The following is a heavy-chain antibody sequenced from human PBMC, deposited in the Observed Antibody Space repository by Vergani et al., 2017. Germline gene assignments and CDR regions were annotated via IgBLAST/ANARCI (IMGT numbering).Heavy chain of an antibody. J-gene: IGHJ6*02. Sequence: EVQLVESGGGLVKPGGSLRLSCAASGFTFSSYSMNWVRQAPGKGLEWVSVIYSGGSTYYADSVKGRFTISRDNSKNTLYLQMNSLRAEDTAVYYCARAYCSSTSCHPYYYGMDVWGQGTTVTVSS. D-gene: IGHD2-2*01. CDR3: ARAYCSSTSCHPYYYGMDV. V-gene: IGHV3-66*02. CDR2: IYSGGST. CDR1: GFTFSSYS.